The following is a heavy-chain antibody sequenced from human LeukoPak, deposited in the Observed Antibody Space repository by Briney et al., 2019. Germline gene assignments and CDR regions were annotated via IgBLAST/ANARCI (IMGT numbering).Heavy chain of an antibody. CDR1: GYTFTGYY. J-gene: IGHJ4*02. CDR2: INPNSGGT. Sequence: ASVKVSCKASGYTFTGYYMHWVRQAPGQGFEWMGWINPNSGGTNYAQKFQGRVTMTRDTSISTAYMELSRLRSDDTAVYYCARVDYGDYLFDYWGQGTLVTVSS. D-gene: IGHD4-17*01. CDR3: ARVDYGDYLFDY. V-gene: IGHV1-2*02.